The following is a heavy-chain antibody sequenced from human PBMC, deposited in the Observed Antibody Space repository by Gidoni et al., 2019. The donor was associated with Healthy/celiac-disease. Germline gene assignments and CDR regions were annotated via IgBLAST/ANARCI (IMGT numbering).Heavy chain of an antibody. CDR1: GFTFRSYS. D-gene: IGHD6-19*01. Sequence: QVQLVESGGGVVQPGRSLRLSCSASGFTFRSYSMHWVRQAPGKGLEWLAVISYDGSNKYYADAVKGRFNISRDNSKNTLYLQMNSLRAEDTAVYYCARELGGLGIAVAGLGDYYYGRDVWGQGTTVTGSS. V-gene: IGHV3-30*04. CDR3: ARELGGLGIAVAGLGDYYYGRDV. J-gene: IGHJ6*02. CDR2: ISYDGSNK.